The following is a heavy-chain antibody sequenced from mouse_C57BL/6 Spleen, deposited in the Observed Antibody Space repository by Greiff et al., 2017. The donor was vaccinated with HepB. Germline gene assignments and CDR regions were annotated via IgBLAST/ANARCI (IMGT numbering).Heavy chain of an antibody. CDR3: ARHPIYDYDGSYYFDY. CDR1: GFTFSSYG. J-gene: IGHJ2*01. CDR2: ISSGGSYT. Sequence: EVQLVESGGDLVKPGGSLKLSCAASGFTFSSYGMSWVRQTPDKRLEWVATISSGGSYTYYPDSVKGRFTISRDNAKNTLYLQMSSLKSEDTAMYYCARHPIYDYDGSYYFDYWGQGTTLTVSS. D-gene: IGHD2-4*01. V-gene: IGHV5-6*01.